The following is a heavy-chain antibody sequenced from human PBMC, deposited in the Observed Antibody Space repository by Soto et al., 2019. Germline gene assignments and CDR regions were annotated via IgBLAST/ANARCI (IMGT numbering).Heavy chain of an antibody. D-gene: IGHD2-2*01. CDR3: ARAPGYCSSTSCYPDDAFDI. CDR1: GFTFSSYG. Sequence: GGSLRLSCAASGFTFSSYGMHWVRQAPGKGLEWVAVIWYDGSNKYYADSVKGRFTISRDNSKNTLYLQMNSLRAEDTAVYYCARAPGYCSSTSCYPDDAFDIWGQGTVVTVSS. J-gene: IGHJ3*02. V-gene: IGHV3-33*01. CDR2: IWYDGSNK.